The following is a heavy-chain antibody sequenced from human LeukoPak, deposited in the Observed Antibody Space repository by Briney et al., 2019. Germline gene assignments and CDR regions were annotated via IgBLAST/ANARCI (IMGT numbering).Heavy chain of an antibody. D-gene: IGHD5-12*01. J-gene: IGHJ4*02. Sequence: ASVKVSCKASGYTFTGYYIHWVRQAPGQGLEWMGWINPDSGGTNYVKKFQGRVTMTRDTSISTAFMDLSRLRPDDTAVYYCARDFYSGYDWWGFFDFWGQGTLVTVSS. CDR3: ARDFYSGYDWWGFFDF. CDR1: GYTFTGYY. CDR2: INPDSGGT. V-gene: IGHV1-2*02.